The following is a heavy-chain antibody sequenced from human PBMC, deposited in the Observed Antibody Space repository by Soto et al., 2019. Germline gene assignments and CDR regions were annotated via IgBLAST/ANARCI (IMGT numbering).Heavy chain of an antibody. Sequence: EVQLAESGGGLVQPGGSLKLSCVASGFNLSGSTMYWVRQASGKGLEWVGRIRSKPNNYATAYAASVKGRFTISRDDSKNTAYLQMNSLKTEDTAVYYCTRPGYSSDDVDVWGQGTTVTVSS. J-gene: IGHJ6*02. CDR1: GFNLSGST. CDR3: TRPGYSSDDVDV. V-gene: IGHV3-73*02. CDR2: IRSKPNNYAT. D-gene: IGHD1-26*01.